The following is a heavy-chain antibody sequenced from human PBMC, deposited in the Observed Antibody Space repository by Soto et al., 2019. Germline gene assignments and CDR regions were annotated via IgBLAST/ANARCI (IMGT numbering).Heavy chain of an antibody. CDR3: ARGSVTTSRTYYFDY. V-gene: IGHV4-34*01. D-gene: IGHD4-4*01. CDR2: INHSGST. CDR1: GGSFSGYY. Sequence: TSETLSLTCAVYGGSFSGYYWSWIRQPPGKGLEWIGEINHSGSTNYNPSLKSRVTISVDTSKNQFSLKLSSVTAADTAVYYCARGSVTTSRTYYFDYWGQGTLVTVSS. J-gene: IGHJ4*02.